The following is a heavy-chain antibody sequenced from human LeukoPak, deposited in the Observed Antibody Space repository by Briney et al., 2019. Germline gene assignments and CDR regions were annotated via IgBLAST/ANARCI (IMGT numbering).Heavy chain of an antibody. J-gene: IGHJ4*02. CDR3: ARTNDWNYPTTFDY. CDR2: IYYSGST. CDR1: NFSIKSNYY. D-gene: IGHD1-7*01. V-gene: IGHV4-59*01. Sequence: SETLSLTCTVSNFSIKSNYYWGWIRQPPGKGLEWIGYIYYSGSTNYNPSLKNRVTISVDTSKNQFSLRLSSVTAADTAMYYCARTNDWNYPTTFDYWGQGTLVTVSS.